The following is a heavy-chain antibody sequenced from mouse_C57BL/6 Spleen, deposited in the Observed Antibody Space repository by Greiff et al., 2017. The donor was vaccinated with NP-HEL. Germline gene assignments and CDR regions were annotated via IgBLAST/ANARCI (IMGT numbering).Heavy chain of an antibody. D-gene: IGHD4-1*01. CDR1: GFSLTSYA. V-gene: IGHV2-9-1*01. CDR3: ARNSRKANWDAFDY. CDR2: IWTGGGT. J-gene: IGHJ2*01. Sequence: QVQLQQSGPGLVAPSQSLSITCTVSGFSLTSYAISWVRQPPGKGLEWLGVIWTGGGTNYNSALKSRLSISKDNSKSQVFLKMNSLQTDDTARYYCARNSRKANWDAFDYWGQGTTLTVSS.